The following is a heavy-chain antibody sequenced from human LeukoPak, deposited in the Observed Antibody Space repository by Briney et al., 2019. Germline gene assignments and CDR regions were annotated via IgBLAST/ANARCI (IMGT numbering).Heavy chain of an antibody. CDR1: GFTFSSYA. Sequence: TGGSLRLSCAASGFTFSSYAMHWVRQAPGKGLEYVSAISSNGGSTYYANSVKGRFTISRDNSKNTLYLQMGSLRAEDMAVYYCARLVQSTPSVRLDPWGQGTLVTVSS. V-gene: IGHV3-64*01. D-gene: IGHD6-13*01. CDR3: ARLVQSTPSVRLDP. J-gene: IGHJ5*02. CDR2: ISSNGGST.